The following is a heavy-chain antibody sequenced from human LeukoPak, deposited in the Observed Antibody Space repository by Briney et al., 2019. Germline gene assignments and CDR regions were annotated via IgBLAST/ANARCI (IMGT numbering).Heavy chain of an antibody. CDR1: GYTFTNYA. V-gene: IGHV1-18*01. CDR2: ISAYNGNT. Sequence: GASVKVSCKASGYTFTNYAISWVRQAPGQGLEWMGWISAYNGNTNYAQKLQGRVTMTTDTSTSTAYMDLRSLRSDDTAVYYCARVRNSGFRYVDSWGQGTLVTVSS. D-gene: IGHD5-12*01. CDR3: ARVRNSGFRYVDS. J-gene: IGHJ4*02.